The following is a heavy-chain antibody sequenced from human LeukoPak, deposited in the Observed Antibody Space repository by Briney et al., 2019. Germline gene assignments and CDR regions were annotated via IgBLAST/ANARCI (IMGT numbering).Heavy chain of an antibody. Sequence: ASVKVSCKASGYTFTGHYVHWLRQAPGQGPEWMCWINTATGGTNCAQKFQGRATMTTDTSTSTAYMELRSLRSDDTAVYYCARDDPGSSWARAPYWGQGTLVTVSS. J-gene: IGHJ4*02. V-gene: IGHV1-2*02. CDR3: ARDDPGSSWARAPY. CDR2: INTATGGT. CDR1: GYTFTGHY. D-gene: IGHD6-13*01.